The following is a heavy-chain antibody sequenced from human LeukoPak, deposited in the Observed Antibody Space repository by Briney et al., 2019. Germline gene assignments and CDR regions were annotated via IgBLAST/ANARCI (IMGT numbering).Heavy chain of an antibody. CDR1: GDSISIISSSTYY. CDR2: LYYGENS. V-gene: IGHV4-39*01. CDR3: ARQLPTAAADTRGYFDY. D-gene: IGHD6-25*01. Sequence: SETLSLTCTVSGDSISIISSSTYYWGWIRHAPGKGLEWIGSLYYGENSHYNPSLRSRATLSVDTSNNQFSLKLTSVTAADAAVYFCARQLPTAAADTRGYFDYWGQGTVVTVSS. J-gene: IGHJ4*02.